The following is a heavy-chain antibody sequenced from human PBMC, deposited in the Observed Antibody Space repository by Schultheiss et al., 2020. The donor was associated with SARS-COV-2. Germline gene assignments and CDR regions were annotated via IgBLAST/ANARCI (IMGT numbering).Heavy chain of an antibody. V-gene: IGHV3-33*03. CDR1: GFTFSSYG. Sequence: GGSLRLSCAASGFTFSSYGMHWVRQAPGKGLEWVAVISYDGSNKYYADSVKGRFTISRDNAKNTLYLQMNSLRAEDTAVYYCAKGMRGQKLSDYWGQGTLVTVSS. D-gene: IGHD1-26*01. CDR3: AKGMRGQKLSDY. J-gene: IGHJ4*02. CDR2: ISYDGSNK.